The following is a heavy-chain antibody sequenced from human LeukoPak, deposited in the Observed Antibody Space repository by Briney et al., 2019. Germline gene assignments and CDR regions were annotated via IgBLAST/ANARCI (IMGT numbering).Heavy chain of an antibody. D-gene: IGHD6-19*01. CDR3: ARWNSGWEFDY. CDR2: IKQDGSEE. Sequence: GGSLRLSCAASAFSFSDYWMTWVRQAPGKGLHWVAHIKQDGSEEYYVDPVKGRFTISRDNAKTSLYLQMNSLRAEDTAVYYCARWNSGWEFDYWGQGTLVSVSS. CDR1: AFSFSDYW. V-gene: IGHV3-7*05. J-gene: IGHJ4*02.